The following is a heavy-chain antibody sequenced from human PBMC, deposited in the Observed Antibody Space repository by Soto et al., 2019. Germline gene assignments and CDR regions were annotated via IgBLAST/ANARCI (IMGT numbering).Heavy chain of an antibody. Sequence: ASVKVSCKASGYTFTSYGISWVRQAPGQGLEWMGWISAYNGNTNYAQKLQGRVTMTTDTSTSTAYMELRSLRSDDTAVYYCARAEVTMIVVVTHDYWGQGTLVTVSS. D-gene: IGHD3-22*01. V-gene: IGHV1-18*01. CDR2: ISAYNGNT. J-gene: IGHJ4*02. CDR1: GYTFTSYG. CDR3: ARAEVTMIVVVTHDY.